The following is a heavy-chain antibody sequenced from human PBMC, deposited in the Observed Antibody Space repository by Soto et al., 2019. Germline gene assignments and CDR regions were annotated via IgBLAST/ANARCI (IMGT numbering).Heavy chain of an antibody. CDR1: GYTFTSYG. CDR2: ISAYNGNT. CDR3: SITMVRGVLYYFDY. J-gene: IGHJ4*02. D-gene: IGHD3-10*01. Sequence: ASVKVSCKASGYTFTSYGISWVRQARGQGLEWMGWISAYNGNTNYAQKLQGRVTMTTDTSTSTAYMELRSLRSDDTAVYYCSITMVRGVLYYFDYWGQGTLVTVSS. V-gene: IGHV1-18*01.